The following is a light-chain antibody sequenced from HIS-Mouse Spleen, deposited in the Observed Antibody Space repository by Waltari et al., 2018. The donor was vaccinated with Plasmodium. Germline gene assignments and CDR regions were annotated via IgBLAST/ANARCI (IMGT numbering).Light chain of an antibody. CDR1: SPNIRSTT. Sequence: QSVLTQPPSASGTPGQRVTISCSRHSPNIRSTTVNWYQQLPGPAPKLLIYSNNQRPSGVPDRFSGSKSGTSASLAISGLQSEDEADYYCAAWDDSLNGPWVFGGGTKLTVL. CDR3: AAWDDSLNGPWV. V-gene: IGLV1-44*01. J-gene: IGLJ3*02. CDR2: SNN.